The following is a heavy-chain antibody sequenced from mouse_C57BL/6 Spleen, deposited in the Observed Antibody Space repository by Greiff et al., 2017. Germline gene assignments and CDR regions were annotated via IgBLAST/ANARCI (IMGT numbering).Heavy chain of an antibody. D-gene: IGHD2-1*01. V-gene: IGHV1-22*01. J-gene: IGHJ1*03. CDR1: GYTFTDYN. CDR2: INPNNGGT. Sequence: VHVKQSGPELVKPGASVKMSCKASGYTFTDYNMHWVKQSHGKSLEWIGYINPNNGGTSYNQKFKGKATLTVNKSSSTAYMELRSLTSEYSAVYYCAPNYEVWYFDVWGTGTTVTVSS. CDR3: APNYEVWYFDV.